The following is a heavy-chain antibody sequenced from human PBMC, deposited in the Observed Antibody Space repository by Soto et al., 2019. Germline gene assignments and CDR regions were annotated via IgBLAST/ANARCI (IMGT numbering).Heavy chain of an antibody. CDR1: GFTFSSYA. CDR2: IKSKTNGGTT. Sequence: PGGSLRLSCAASGFTFSSYAMSWVRQAPGKGLEWVGHIKSKTNGGTTDYPAPVKGRFTISRDDSQNTVYLQMSSLKTEDTGVYYCATEFYNNGYNYWGQGTLVTVSS. D-gene: IGHD3-22*01. J-gene: IGHJ4*02. CDR3: ATEFYNNGYNY. V-gene: IGHV3-15*01.